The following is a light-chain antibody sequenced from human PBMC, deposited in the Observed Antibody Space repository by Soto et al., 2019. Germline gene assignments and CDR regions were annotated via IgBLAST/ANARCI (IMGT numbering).Light chain of an antibody. V-gene: IGKV3-15*01. CDR2: AVS. CDR3: QQYNKWPLT. J-gene: IGKJ1*01. Sequence: EIMMTQSPGTLSASPGERATLSCRASQSVSSNLAWYQQKPGQAPRLLIYAVSTRDTGIPARFSGSGSGTEFTLTISSLQSEDFAVYYCQQYNKWPLTFGQGTKVEIK. CDR1: QSVSSN.